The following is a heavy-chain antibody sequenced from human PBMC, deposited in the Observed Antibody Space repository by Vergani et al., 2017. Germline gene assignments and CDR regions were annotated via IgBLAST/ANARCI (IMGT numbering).Heavy chain of an antibody. D-gene: IGHD2-2*01. CDR1: GYTFTSYY. CDR3: ARDGRYCXSTSCYVGRDWFDP. CDR2: INPSGGST. V-gene: IGHV1-46*01. J-gene: IGHJ5*02. Sequence: QVQLVQSGAEVKKPGASVKVSCKASGYTFTSYYMHWVRQAPGQGLEWMGIINPSGGSTSYAQKFQGRVTMTRDTSTSTVYMELSSLRSEDTAVYYCARDGRYCXSTSCYVGRDWFDPWGQGTLVTVSS.